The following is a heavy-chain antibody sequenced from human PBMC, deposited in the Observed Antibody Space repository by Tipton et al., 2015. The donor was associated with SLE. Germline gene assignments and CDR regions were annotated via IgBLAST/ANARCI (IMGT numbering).Heavy chain of an antibody. CDR2: INHSGST. CDR1: GGSFSGYY. V-gene: IGHV4-34*01. D-gene: IGHD6-13*01. Sequence: TLSLTCAVYGGSFSGYYWSWIRQPPGKGLEWIGEINHSGSTNYNPSLKSRVTISVDTSKNQFSLKLSSVTAADTAVYYCARSRVWRIDYWGQGTLVTVSS. J-gene: IGHJ4*02. CDR3: ARSRVWRIDY.